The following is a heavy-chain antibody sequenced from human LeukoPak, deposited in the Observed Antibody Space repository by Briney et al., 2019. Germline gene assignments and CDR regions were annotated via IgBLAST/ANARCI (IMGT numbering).Heavy chain of an antibody. J-gene: IGHJ6*02. V-gene: IGHV4-39*01. CDR3: ARPRGSGWYNYYYYGMDV. CDR2: IYYSGST. D-gene: IGHD6-19*01. Sequence: SETLSLTCTVSGGSISSSSYYWGWIRQPPGKGLEWIGSIYYSGSTYYNPSLKSRVTISVDTSKNQFSLKLSSVTAADTAVYYCARPRGSGWYNYYYYGMDVWGQGTAVTVSS. CDR1: GGSISSSSYY.